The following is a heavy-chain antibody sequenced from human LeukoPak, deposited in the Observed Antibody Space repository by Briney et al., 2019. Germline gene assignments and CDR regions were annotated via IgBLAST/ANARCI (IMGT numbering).Heavy chain of an antibody. Sequence: SQTLSLTCAISGDSVSSSSAAWNWIRQSPSRGLEWLGRTYYRSKWYNAYAVSVKGQITINPDTSKNQFSLQLNSVTPDDTAVYYCAGGRAVTSPFDYWGQGTLVTVSS. CDR1: GDSVSSSSAA. V-gene: IGHV6-1*01. D-gene: IGHD4-17*01. CDR3: AGGRAVTSPFDY. CDR2: TYYRSKWYN. J-gene: IGHJ4*02.